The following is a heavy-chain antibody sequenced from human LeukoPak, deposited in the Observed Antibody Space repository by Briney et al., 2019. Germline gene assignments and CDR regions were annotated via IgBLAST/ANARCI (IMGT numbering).Heavy chain of an antibody. CDR3: ARDWATVTFGPPGSKEPHHYYYYGMDV. CDR2: ISYDGSNK. D-gene: IGHD4-17*01. Sequence: GRSLRLSCAASGITFSSHAMHWVRQAPGKGLEWVAVISYDGSNKYYADSVKGRFTISRDNSKDTLYLQMNSLRAEDTAVYYCARDWATVTFGPPGSKEPHHYYYYGMDVWGQGTTVTVSS. V-gene: IGHV3-30-3*01. CDR1: GITFSSHA. J-gene: IGHJ6*02.